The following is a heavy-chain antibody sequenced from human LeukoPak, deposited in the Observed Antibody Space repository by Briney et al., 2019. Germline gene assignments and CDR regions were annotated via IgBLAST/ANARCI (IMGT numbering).Heavy chain of an antibody. CDR1: GYTFTSYY. Sequence: ASVKVSCKASGYTFTSYYMHWVRQAPGQGLEWMGIINPSGGSTIYAQKFQGRVTMTRDTSTSTVYMELSSLRSEDTAVYYCARDRSGLGTLDYWGQGTLVTVSS. CDR2: INPSGGST. CDR3: ARDRSGLGTLDY. V-gene: IGHV1-46*01. J-gene: IGHJ4*02. D-gene: IGHD3-10*01.